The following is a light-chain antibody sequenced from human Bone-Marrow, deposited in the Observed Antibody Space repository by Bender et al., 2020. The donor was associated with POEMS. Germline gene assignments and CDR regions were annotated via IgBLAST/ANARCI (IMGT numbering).Light chain of an antibody. V-gene: IGLV1-50*01. CDR1: TSNFGAGYE. J-gene: IGLJ2*01. CDR3: AAWDDSLSGHVI. CDR2: ADS. Sequence: QSVLTQPPSVSGAPGQRVTISCTGTTSNFGAGYEVQWYQLVPGTAPKLLVYADSNRPSGVPDRFSGSRSGTSASLAITGLRSEDEANYFCAAWDDSLSGHVIFGGGTKLTVL.